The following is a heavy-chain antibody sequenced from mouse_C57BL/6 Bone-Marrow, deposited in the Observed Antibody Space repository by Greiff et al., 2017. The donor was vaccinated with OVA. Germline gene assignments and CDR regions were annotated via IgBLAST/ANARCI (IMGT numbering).Heavy chain of an antibody. CDR3: ARDGSLKDY. CDR1: GYTFTDYY. CDR2: IYPGSGNT. D-gene: IGHD2-3*01. J-gene: IGHJ2*01. Sequence: QVQLKQSGAELVRPGASVKLSCKASGYTFTDYYINWVKQRPGQGLEWIARIYPGSGNTYYNEKFKGKATLTAEKSSSTAYMQLSSLTSEDSAVYFCARDGSLKDYWGQGTTLTVSS. V-gene: IGHV1-76*01.